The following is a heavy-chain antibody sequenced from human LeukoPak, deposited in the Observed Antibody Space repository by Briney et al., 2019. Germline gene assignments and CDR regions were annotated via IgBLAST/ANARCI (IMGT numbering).Heavy chain of an antibody. Sequence: GSLRLSCAASGFTFSSYATSWVRQAPGKGLEWVSAISGSGGSTYYADSVKGRFTISRDNSKNTLYLQMNSLRAGDTAVYYCAKTWFGDLEIRFDPWGQGTLVTVSS. D-gene: IGHD3-10*01. CDR2: ISGSGGST. J-gene: IGHJ5*02. CDR3: AKTWFGDLEIRFDP. CDR1: GFTFSSYA. V-gene: IGHV3-23*01.